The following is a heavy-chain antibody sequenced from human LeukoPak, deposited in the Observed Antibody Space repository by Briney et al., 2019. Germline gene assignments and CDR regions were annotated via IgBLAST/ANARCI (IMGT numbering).Heavy chain of an antibody. J-gene: IGHJ4*02. CDR3: AREAVEMATSYYFDY. D-gene: IGHD5-24*01. Sequence: SVKVSCKASGYTFTGYYMHWVRQAPGQGLEWMGGIIPIFGTANYAQKFQGRVTITADKSTSTAYMELSSLRSEDTAVYYCAREAVEMATSYYFDYWGQGTLVTVSS. CDR1: GYTFTGYY. V-gene: IGHV1-69*06. CDR2: IIPIFGTA.